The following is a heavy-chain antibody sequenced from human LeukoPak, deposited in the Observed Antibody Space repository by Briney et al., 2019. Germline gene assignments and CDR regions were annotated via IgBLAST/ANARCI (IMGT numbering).Heavy chain of an antibody. Sequence: GGSLRLSCAASGFAFSDYWLSWVRQAPGKGLEWAANIKHDGSEKYYVDSVRGRFTVSRDNAKNTLHLQMNSLRAEDTAVYYCARGRIAVADNWFDPWGQGTLVTVSS. V-gene: IGHV3-7*01. D-gene: IGHD6-19*01. CDR3: ARGRIAVADNWFDP. CDR1: GFAFSDYW. J-gene: IGHJ5*02. CDR2: IKHDGSEK.